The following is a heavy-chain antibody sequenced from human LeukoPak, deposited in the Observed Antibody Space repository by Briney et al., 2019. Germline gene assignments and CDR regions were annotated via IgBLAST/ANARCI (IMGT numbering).Heavy chain of an antibody. CDR2: IYHTGST. CDR1: GGSITSSSYN. J-gene: IGHJ4*02. CDR3: VRSSSSIFDY. D-gene: IGHD6-6*01. Sequence: SETLSLTCTVSGGSITSSSYNWGWIRQPPGKGLEWIVNIYHTGSTYYNPSLKSRVTISVDTSKNQFSLKLSSVTAADTAVYYCVRSSSSIFDYWGQGTLVTVSS. V-gene: IGHV4-39*07.